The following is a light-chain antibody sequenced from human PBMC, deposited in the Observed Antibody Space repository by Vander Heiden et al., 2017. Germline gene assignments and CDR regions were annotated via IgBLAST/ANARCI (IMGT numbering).Light chain of an antibody. V-gene: IGLV3-21*02. J-gene: IGLJ2*01. Sequence: SYVLTQPPSLSVAPGQTAKMSCGGKNIGTKSVHWYQQKPGRAPVLVVYDDCDRPSGIPERISGSNSGNTATLTISRVEAGDEADYYCQVWDTTSDHPVVFGGGTKLTV. CDR3: QVWDTTSDHPVV. CDR1: NIGTKS. CDR2: DDC.